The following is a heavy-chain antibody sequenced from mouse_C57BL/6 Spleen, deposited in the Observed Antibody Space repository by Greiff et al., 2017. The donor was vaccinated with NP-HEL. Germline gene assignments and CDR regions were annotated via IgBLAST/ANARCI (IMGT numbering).Heavy chain of an antibody. Sequence: QVQLQQSGAELVRPGASVTLSCKASGYTFTDYEMHWVKQTPVHGLEWIGAIDPETGGTAYNQKFKGKAILTADKSSSTAYMELRSLTSEDSAVYYCTREEGTAQGWFAYWGQGTLVTVSA. CDR3: TREEGTAQGWFAY. CDR2: IDPETGGT. CDR1: GYTFTDYE. D-gene: IGHD3-2*02. V-gene: IGHV1-15*01. J-gene: IGHJ3*01.